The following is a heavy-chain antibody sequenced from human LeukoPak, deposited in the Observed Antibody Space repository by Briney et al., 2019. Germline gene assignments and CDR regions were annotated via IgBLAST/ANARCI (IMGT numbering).Heavy chain of an antibody. CDR3: ARVRTVRGVISIFDY. CDR2: INPNSGGT. V-gene: IGHV1-2*02. Sequence: ASVKVSCKASGYTFTGYYMHWVRQAPGQGLEWMGWINPNSGGTNYAQKFQGRVTMTRDTSISTAYMEPSRLRSDDTAVYYCARVRTVRGVISIFDYWGQGTLVTVSS. J-gene: IGHJ4*02. CDR1: GYTFTGYY. D-gene: IGHD3-10*01.